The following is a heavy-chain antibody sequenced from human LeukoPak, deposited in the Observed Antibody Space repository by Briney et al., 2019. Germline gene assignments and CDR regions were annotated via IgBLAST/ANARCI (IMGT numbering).Heavy chain of an antibody. J-gene: IGHJ5*02. Sequence: ASVKVSCKASGYTFTGYYMHWVRQAPGQGLEWMGWINPNSGGTNYAQKFQGRVTMTRDTSISTAYMELSRLRSDDTAVYYCARTKWSSGRPLDPWGQGTLVTVSS. V-gene: IGHV1-2*02. CDR1: GYTFTGYY. D-gene: IGHD2-15*01. CDR3: ARTKWSSGRPLDP. CDR2: INPNSGGT.